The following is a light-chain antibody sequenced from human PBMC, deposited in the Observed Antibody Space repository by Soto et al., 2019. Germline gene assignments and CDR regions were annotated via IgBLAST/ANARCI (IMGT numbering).Light chain of an antibody. CDR3: QQYNNLTPEYT. J-gene: IGKJ2*01. CDR1: QSVSTR. Sequence: EIVMTQSPATLSVSPGERATLSCRASQSVSTRLAWYQQKPGQAPRLLIYVASTRATGFPARFSGSGSGTEFTLTISSLQTEYFAVYHCQQYNNLTPEYTCGQGTKLEFK. CDR2: VAS. V-gene: IGKV3D-15*01.